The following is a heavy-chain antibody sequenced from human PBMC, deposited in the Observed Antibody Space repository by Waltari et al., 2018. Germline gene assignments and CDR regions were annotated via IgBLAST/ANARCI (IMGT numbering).Heavy chain of an antibody. J-gene: IGHJ4*02. CDR3: ATGAVSAAGHFDY. CDR2: FDPEYGKT. CDR1: GYVLTELT. D-gene: IGHD6-13*01. V-gene: IGHV1-24*01. Sequence: QVQLLQSGAEVKQPGASVKVSCKVSGYVLTELTIHRVRQAPAKGLEWMGGFDPEYGKTLYAQKFQARVIMTEDTSTDTAYMELSSLRSEDTAVYYCATGAVSAAGHFDYWGQGTLVTVSS.